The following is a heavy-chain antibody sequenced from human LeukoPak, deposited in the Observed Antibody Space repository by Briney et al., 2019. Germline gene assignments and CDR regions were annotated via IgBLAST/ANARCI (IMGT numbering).Heavy chain of an antibody. CDR3: ARDGDYGTGSYYRGCIDS. Sequence: ASVKVSCTASGFTFTSYYMHWVRQAPGQGLEWMGIINPSGGSTSYPQKFQGRVTMTRDTSINTAYLDLSSLRSDDTAVYYCARDGDYGTGSYYRGCIDSWGQGTPVTVSP. CDR2: INPSGGST. J-gene: IGHJ4*02. V-gene: IGHV1-46*01. CDR1: GFTFTSYY. D-gene: IGHD3-10*01.